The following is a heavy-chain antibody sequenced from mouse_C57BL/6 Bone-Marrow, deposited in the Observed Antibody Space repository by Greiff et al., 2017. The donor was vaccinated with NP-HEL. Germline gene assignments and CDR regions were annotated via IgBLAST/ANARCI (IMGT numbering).Heavy chain of an antibody. Sequence: EVKLVESGGGLVQPGGSMKLSCAASGFTFSDAWMDWVRQSPEKGLEWVAEIRNKANNHATYYAESVKGRFTISRDDSKSSVYLQMNSLRAEDTGIYYCTRDPYYGSSPYYFDYWGQGTTLTVSS. J-gene: IGHJ2*01. D-gene: IGHD1-1*01. CDR3: TRDPYYGSSPYYFDY. CDR1: GFTFSDAW. CDR2: IRNKANNHAT. V-gene: IGHV6-6*01.